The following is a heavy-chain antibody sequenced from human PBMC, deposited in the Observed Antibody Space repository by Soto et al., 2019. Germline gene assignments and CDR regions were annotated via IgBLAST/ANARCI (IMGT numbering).Heavy chain of an antibody. CDR3: AKGSYYGSQVETD. V-gene: IGHV3-30*18. CDR1: GFTFDSYG. CDR2: TSYDGSNK. Sequence: QVQLVESGGGVVQPRRSLRLSCAASGFTFDSYGMHWVRQAPGKGLEWVAVTSYDGSNKYYADSAKGRFTISRDNSKNTLYLQMNSLRAEDTAVYYCAKGSYYGSQVETDWGQGTLVTVSS. D-gene: IGHD3-10*01. J-gene: IGHJ4*02.